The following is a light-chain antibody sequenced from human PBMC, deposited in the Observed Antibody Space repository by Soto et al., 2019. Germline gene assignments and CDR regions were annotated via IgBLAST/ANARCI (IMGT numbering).Light chain of an antibody. V-gene: IGKV1-39*01. Sequence: DIQMTQSPSSLSASVADRVTITCRASQSITNYLNWYQQKPGKAPKLLIYAASSLQSGVPSRFSGSESGTDFTLSISSLQPEDFATYYCQPSYSTPWTFGQGTKVEIK. J-gene: IGKJ1*01. CDR1: QSITNY. CDR2: AAS. CDR3: QPSYSTPWT.